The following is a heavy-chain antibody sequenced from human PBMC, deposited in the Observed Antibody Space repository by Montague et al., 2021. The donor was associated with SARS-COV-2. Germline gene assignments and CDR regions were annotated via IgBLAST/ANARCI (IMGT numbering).Heavy chain of an antibody. D-gene: IGHD3-3*01. V-gene: IGHV6-1*01. CDR1: GDSVSRDSVA. Sequence: CAISGDSVSRDSVAWNWVRQSPSRGLEWLGRTYYRSEWYMDCALSLNSRMTINPDTSKNEFSLHLNSVTPDDTAVYYCARVEYYGFWSGQYDTRYYFYGMDVWGQGTTVTVSS. J-gene: IGHJ6*02. CDR2: TYYRSEWYM. CDR3: ARVEYYGFWSGQYDTRYYFYGMDV.